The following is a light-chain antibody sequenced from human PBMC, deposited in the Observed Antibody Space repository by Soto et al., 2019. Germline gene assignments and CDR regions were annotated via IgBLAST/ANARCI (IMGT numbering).Light chain of an antibody. CDR3: QQAKT. CDR2: DAS. J-gene: IGKJ3*01. Sequence: EIVLTQSPATVSLSPGERATLSCRASQSVSSYLAWYQQKPGQAPRLLIYDASNRATGIPARFSGSGSGTDFTLTISSLEPEDFAVYYCQQAKTFGPGTKVDI. V-gene: IGKV3-11*01. CDR1: QSVSSY.